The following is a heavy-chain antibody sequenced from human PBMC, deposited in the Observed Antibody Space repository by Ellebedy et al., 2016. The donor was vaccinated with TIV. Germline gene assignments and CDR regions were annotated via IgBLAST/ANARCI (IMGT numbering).Heavy chain of an antibody. J-gene: IGHJ6*02. D-gene: IGHD5-12*01. CDR2: INHSGGT. Sequence: SETLSLTCAVYGGSFSGYYWSWIRQPPGKGLEWIGEINHSGGTNYNPSLKSRVTISVDTSKYQFSLKLSSVAAADTAVYYCARDQVHGSSGYDPIYYYYGMDVWGQGTTVTVSS. CDR3: ARDQVHGSSGYDPIYYYYGMDV. V-gene: IGHV4-34*01. CDR1: GGSFSGYY.